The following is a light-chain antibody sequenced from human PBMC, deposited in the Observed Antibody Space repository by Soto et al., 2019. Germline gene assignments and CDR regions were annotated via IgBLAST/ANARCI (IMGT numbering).Light chain of an antibody. V-gene: IGLV2-14*03. Sequence: QSVLAQPASVSGSLGQSITISCTGTSSDIGGFHFVSWYQQHPGKAPKLIIYDVTNRPSGVSNRFSGSKSGITASLTISGLQTEDEADYFCCSYSGTRTLRVFGAGTKLTVL. CDR3: CSYSGTRTLRV. CDR2: DVT. CDR1: SSDIGGFHF. J-gene: IGLJ1*01.